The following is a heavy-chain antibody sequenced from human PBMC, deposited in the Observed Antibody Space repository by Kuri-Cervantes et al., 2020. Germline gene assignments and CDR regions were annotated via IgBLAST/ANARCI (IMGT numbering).Heavy chain of an antibody. CDR1: GFTFSSYA. J-gene: IGHJ4*02. V-gene: IGHV3-23*01. CDR2: ISGSGDTT. CDR3: AQNWGTFVY. Sequence: GGSLRLSCAASGFTFSSYAMHWVRQAPGKGLEWVASISGSGDTTYYTDSVKGRFTVSRDNSKHTVRLEMNSLRPEDTAMYYCAQNWGTFVYWGQGTLVTVSS. D-gene: IGHD7-27*01.